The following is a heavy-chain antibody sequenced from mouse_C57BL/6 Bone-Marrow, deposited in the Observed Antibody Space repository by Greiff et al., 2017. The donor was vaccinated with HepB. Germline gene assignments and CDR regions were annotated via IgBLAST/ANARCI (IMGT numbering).Heavy chain of an antibody. Sequence: QVQLQQSGAELARPGASVKLSCKASGYTFTSYGISWVKQRTGQGLEWIGEIYPRSGNTYYNEKFKSKATLTVDKSSSTAYMQLSSLTSEDSAVYYCARWGYGSSCWFDYWGQGTTLTVSS. CDR3: ARWGYGSSCWFDY. J-gene: IGHJ2*01. D-gene: IGHD1-1*01. CDR2: IYPRSGNT. V-gene: IGHV1-81*01. CDR1: GYTFTSYG.